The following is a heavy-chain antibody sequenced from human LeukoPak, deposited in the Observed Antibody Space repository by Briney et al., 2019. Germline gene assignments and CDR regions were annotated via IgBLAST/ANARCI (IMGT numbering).Heavy chain of an antibody. V-gene: IGHV3-48*03. CDR1: GFTFSSYE. Sequence: GGSLRLSSVVSGFTFSSYEMNWVRQAPGKGLEWVSYISSSGTTIYYADSVKGRFTISRDNAKNSLFLQMSSLTAEDTAVYYCARMRPELDYWGQGTLVTVSS. CDR3: ARMRPELDY. D-gene: IGHD6-6*01. CDR2: ISSSGTTI. J-gene: IGHJ4*02.